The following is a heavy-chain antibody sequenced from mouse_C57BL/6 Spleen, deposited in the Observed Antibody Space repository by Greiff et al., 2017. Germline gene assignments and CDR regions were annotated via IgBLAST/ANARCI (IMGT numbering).Heavy chain of an antibody. J-gene: IGHJ3*01. D-gene: IGHD3-3*01. CDR3: ARQGRAY. CDR1: GYTFTSYG. Sequence: VQLQQPGAELVRPGSSVKLSCKASGYTFTSYGMHWVHQRPIQGLEWIGNIDTSDSETNYNQKFKVQATLTVDKASSTVYMQLSSLTSEDSAVYYCARQGRAYWGQGILVTVAA. CDR2: IDTSDSET. V-gene: IGHV1-52*01.